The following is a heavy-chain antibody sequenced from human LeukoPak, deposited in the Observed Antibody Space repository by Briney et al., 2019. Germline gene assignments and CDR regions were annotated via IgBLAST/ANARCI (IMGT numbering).Heavy chain of an antibody. CDR1: GFTFSSYW. J-gene: IGHJ4*02. D-gene: IGHD5-18*01. CDR2: INSDGSTT. CDR3: ARDRGYIYGYAFDY. Sequence: GRSLRLSCAASGFTFSSYWMHWVRQDPGKGLVWVSRINSDGSTTTYADSVKGRFTISRDNAKSTLYLQMNSLRAEDTAVYYCARDRGYIYGYAFDYWGQGTLVTVS. V-gene: IGHV3-74*01.